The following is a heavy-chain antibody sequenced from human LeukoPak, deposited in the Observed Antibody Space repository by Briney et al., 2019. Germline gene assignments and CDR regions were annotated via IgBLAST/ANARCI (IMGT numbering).Heavy chain of an antibody. Sequence: SETLSLTCTVSGGSISSYYWSWIRQPAGKGLEWIGRIHTSGSTNYNPSLKSRVSMPVDTSKNQFSLKLSSVTAADTAVYYCARLIVVVPAAAFDPWGQGTLVTVSS. CDR1: GGSISSYY. V-gene: IGHV4-4*07. CDR2: IHTSGST. CDR3: ARLIVVVPAAAFDP. D-gene: IGHD2-2*01. J-gene: IGHJ5*02.